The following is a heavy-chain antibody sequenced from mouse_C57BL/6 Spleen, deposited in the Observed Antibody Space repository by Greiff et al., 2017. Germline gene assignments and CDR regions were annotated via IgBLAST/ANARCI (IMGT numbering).Heavy chain of an antibody. CDR3: ARSIYYDYDGYYFDY. V-gene: IGHV1-4*01. CDR2: INPSSGYT. J-gene: IGHJ2*01. D-gene: IGHD2-4*01. Sequence: VQLQQSGAELARPGASVKMSCKASGYTFTSYTMHWVKQRPGQGLEWIGYINPSSGYTKYNQKFKDKATLTADKSSSTAYMQLSSLTSEDSAVYYCARSIYYDYDGYYFDYWGQGTTLTVSS. CDR1: GYTFTSYT.